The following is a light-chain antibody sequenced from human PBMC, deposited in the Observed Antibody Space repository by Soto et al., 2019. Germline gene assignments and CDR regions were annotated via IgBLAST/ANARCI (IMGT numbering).Light chain of an antibody. Sequence: DVVLTQSPLSLPVTLGQPASISCRSSQSLVHSDGIFYLNWFQQRPGQSPRRLIYKVSNRDYGVXEXXSGSGSGTDFTLEISRVEAEDVGVYYCMKGSHWPYTFGQGTKLEIK. J-gene: IGKJ2*01. CDR3: MKGSHWPYT. V-gene: IGKV2-30*02. CDR2: KVS. CDR1: QSLVHSDGIFY.